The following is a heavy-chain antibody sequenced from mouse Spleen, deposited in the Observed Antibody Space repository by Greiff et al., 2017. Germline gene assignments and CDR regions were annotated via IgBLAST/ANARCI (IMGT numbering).Heavy chain of an antibody. D-gene: IGHD2-1*01. CDR1: GFTFSSYA. CDR3: AREGSYGNYVRIFDY. CDR2: ISSGGSYT. V-gene: IGHV5-9-1*01. J-gene: IGHJ2*01. Sequence: EVKLMESGGGLVKPGGSLKLSCAASGFTFSSYAMSWVRQTPEKRLEWVATISSGGSYTYYPDSVKGRFTISRDNAKNTLYLQMSSLRSEDTAMYYCAREGSYGNYVRIFDYWGQGTTLTVSS.